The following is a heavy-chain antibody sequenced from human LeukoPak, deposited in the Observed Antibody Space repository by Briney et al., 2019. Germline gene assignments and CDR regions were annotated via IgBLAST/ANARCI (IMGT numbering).Heavy chain of an antibody. CDR1: GYSCTSVL. CDR3: ARLLRRHSSGFDS. J-gene: IGHJ4*02. Sequence: KIGESLKFSGKTAGYSCTSVLSCWGRQMPGKGLEWMGIIYPGNSDTRYSPSFQGQVTISADKSVTTAYLQWSSLKASDTAMYYCARLLRRHSSGFDSWGQGTLVTVSS. V-gene: IGHV5-51*01. D-gene: IGHD6-19*01. CDR2: IYPGNSDT.